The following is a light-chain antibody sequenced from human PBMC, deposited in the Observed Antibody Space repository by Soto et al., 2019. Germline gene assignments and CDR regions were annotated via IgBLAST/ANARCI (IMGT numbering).Light chain of an antibody. Sequence: EIVMTQSPGTLAVSPGETVTLSCRASQSVSSNLAWYQQKSGQAPRLLIYDASTRATGIPARFSGSGSGTEFTLIISSLQSEDSAVYYCQHYNNWPPYTFGQGTRREIK. V-gene: IGKV3-15*01. CDR2: DAS. J-gene: IGKJ5*01. CDR1: QSVSSN. CDR3: QHYNNWPPYT.